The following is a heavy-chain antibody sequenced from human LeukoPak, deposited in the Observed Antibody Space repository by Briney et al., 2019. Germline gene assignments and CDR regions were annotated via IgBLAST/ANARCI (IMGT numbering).Heavy chain of an antibody. CDR1: GYTITGYY. CDR3: ARAFPPRWSSRGFDP. CDR2: INPNSGGT. V-gene: IGHV1-2*02. J-gene: IGHJ5*02. Sequence: ASVKVSCKASGYTITGYYMHWVRQAPGQGLEWMGWINPNSGGTNYAQKFQGRVTMTRDTSISTAYMELSRLRSDDTAVYYCARAFPPRWSSRGFDPWGQGTLVTVSS. D-gene: IGHD4-23*01.